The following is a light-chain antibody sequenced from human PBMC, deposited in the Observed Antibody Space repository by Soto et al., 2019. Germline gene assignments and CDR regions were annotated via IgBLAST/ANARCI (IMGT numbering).Light chain of an antibody. CDR3: QQYNNSPPT. V-gene: IGKV3D-15*01. J-gene: IGKJ1*01. Sequence: EMVMTQAPATLSVSPVERATLSCRARQSVPNNLAWYQHKPGQAPRLLIYGASARATGIPARFSGSGSGTDFTLTISSLEPEDFAVYYCQQYNNSPPTFGQGTKVDI. CDR1: QSVPNN. CDR2: GAS.